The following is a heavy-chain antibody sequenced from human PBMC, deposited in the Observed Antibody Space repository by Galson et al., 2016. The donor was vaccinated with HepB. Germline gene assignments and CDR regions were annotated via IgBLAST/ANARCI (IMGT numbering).Heavy chain of an antibody. V-gene: IGHV5-51*01. CDR1: GYKFTNYW. CDR3: ARSQSSSWYFQGVY. D-gene: IGHD6-13*01. CDR2: IYPDDSDT. Sequence: SGAEVKKAGESLKISCKGSGYKFTNYWIAWVRRMPGKGLEWMGIIYPDDSDTKYSPAFQGQVTISADKSINTAFLHWRNLKASDTAKYFCARSQSSSWYFQGVYWGQGTLVTVYS. J-gene: IGHJ4*02.